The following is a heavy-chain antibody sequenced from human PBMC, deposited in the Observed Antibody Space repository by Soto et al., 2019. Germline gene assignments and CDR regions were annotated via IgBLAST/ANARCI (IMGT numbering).Heavy chain of an antibody. J-gene: IGHJ6*02. CDR1: GFTFSSYV. CDR3: AKEYSSSPGPCFGMDV. V-gene: IGHV3-30*18. CDR2: ISYDGSNK. D-gene: IGHD6-6*01. Sequence: PGGSLRLSCAASGFTFSSYVMHWVRQAPGKGLEWVAVISYDGSNKYYADSVKGRFTISRDNSKNTLYLQMNSLRAEDTAVYYCAKEYSSSPGPCFGMDVWGQGTTVTVSS.